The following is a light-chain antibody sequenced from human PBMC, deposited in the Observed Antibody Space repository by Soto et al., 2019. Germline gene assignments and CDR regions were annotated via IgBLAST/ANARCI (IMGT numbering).Light chain of an antibody. CDR2: DAS. V-gene: IGKV3-11*01. Sequence: EIVLTQSPATLSLSPGERATLSCRAIRSVTTTLPWNQQKPGQAPRLLIYDASNRATGIPARFSGSGSGTDFTLTISSLEPEDFAVYYCQQRSNWPLTFGGGTKVEIK. J-gene: IGKJ4*01. CDR3: QQRSNWPLT. CDR1: RSVTTT.